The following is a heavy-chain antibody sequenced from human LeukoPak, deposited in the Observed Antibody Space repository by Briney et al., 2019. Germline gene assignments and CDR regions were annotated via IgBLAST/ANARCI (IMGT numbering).Heavy chain of an antibody. J-gene: IGHJ4*02. CDR1: GYTFTSYD. V-gene: IGHV1-8*01. Sequence: GASVKVSCKASGYTFTSYDINWVRQATGQGLEWMGWMNPNSGNTGYAQKFQGRVTMTRNTFISTAYMELSSLRSEDTAVYYCARYQYYDFWSGPDYWGQGTLVTVSS. CDR3: ARYQYYDFWSGPDY. D-gene: IGHD3-3*01. CDR2: MNPNSGNT.